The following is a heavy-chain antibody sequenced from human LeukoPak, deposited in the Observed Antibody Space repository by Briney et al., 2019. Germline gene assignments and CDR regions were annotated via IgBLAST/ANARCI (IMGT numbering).Heavy chain of an antibody. J-gene: IGHJ4*02. CDR2: IRSKAYGGTT. V-gene: IGHV3-49*04. CDR1: GFTFGDYA. D-gene: IGHD3-22*01. CDR3: TGLLGVTMKVLTGY. Sequence: HSGGSLRLSCTASGFTFGDYAMSWVRQAPGKGLEWVGFIRSKAYGGTTEYAASVKGRFTISRDDSKSIAYLQMNSLKTEDTAVYYCTGLLGVTMKVLTGYWGQGTLVTVSS.